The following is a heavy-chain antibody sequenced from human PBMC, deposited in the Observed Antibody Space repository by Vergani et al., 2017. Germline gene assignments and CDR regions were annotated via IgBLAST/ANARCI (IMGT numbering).Heavy chain of an antibody. CDR1: GYTFTDYF. Sequence: QVQLVQSGAEVKKPGSSVKVSCKASGYTFTDYFMHWVRQAPGQGLEWMGWINPNSGGTNSAQKFQGRVTMTRDTSISTAYMELSNLRSDDTAVYYCARVATSSNRDYLDYWGQGTQVTVSS. CDR2: INPNSGGT. D-gene: IGHD2-2*01. J-gene: IGHJ4*02. V-gene: IGHV1-2*02. CDR3: ARVATSSNRDYLDY.